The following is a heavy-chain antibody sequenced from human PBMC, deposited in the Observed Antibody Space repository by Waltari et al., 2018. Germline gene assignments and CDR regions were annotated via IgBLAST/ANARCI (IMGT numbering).Heavy chain of an antibody. V-gene: IGHV1-8*02. CDR2: VNPNSGAT. CDR1: GYTFINYE. D-gene: IGHD2-21*01. CDR3: ARGRDVFANFDYNWFDP. Sequence: QVQLVQSGAEVLKPGASVKVSCQASGYTFINYEINWGRQAAGQGLEWMGLVNPNSGATAYAQKFQGRITMTWDTSISTAYMELSNLRSDDTAVLYCARGRDVFANFDYNWFDPWGQGTLVTVSS. J-gene: IGHJ5*02.